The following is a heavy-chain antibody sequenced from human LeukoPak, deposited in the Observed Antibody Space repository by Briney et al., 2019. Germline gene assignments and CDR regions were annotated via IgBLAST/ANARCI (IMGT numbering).Heavy chain of an antibody. CDR3: AKDHYYDSSGYPVV. V-gene: IGHV3-23*01. CDR1: GFTFSSYA. J-gene: IGHJ4*02. CDR2: ISGSGGTT. Sequence: GGSLRLSFAASGFTFSSYAMSWVRTAPGKGLEWVSAISGSGGTTYYADSVKGRFTISRDNSKNTLYLQMNSLRAEDTAVYYCAKDHYYDSSGYPVVWGQGTLVTVSS. D-gene: IGHD3-22*01.